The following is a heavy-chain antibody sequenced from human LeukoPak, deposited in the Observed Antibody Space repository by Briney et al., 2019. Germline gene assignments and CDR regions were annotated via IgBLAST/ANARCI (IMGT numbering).Heavy chain of an antibody. D-gene: IGHD6-19*01. CDR2: INPSGGST. J-gene: IGHJ4*02. V-gene: IGHV1-46*01. CDR1: GYTFTSYY. CDR3: ARGYSSGPLQY. Sequence: ASVTVSFTASGYTFTSYYMHWVRQAPGQGLEWMGIINPSGGSTSYAQKFQGRVTVTRDTSTSTVYMELSSLRSEDTAVYYCARGYSSGPLQYWGQGTLVTVSS.